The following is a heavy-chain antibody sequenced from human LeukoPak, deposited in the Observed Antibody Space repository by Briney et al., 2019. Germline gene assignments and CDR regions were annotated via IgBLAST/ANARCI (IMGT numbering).Heavy chain of an antibody. D-gene: IGHD1-26*01. V-gene: IGHV3-72*01. CDR1: GFTFSDYY. CDR2: IRNKANSYTT. CDR3: AREPKLGPPPTGGNYYYGMAV. Sequence: GGSLRLSCAASGFTFSDYYMDWVRQAPGMGLEWVGRIRNKANSYTTEYAASVSGRFTISRDDSKDSLCLQMNSLKTEDTAVYYVAREPKLGPPPTGGNYYYGMAVWGKGTTVTV. J-gene: IGHJ6*04.